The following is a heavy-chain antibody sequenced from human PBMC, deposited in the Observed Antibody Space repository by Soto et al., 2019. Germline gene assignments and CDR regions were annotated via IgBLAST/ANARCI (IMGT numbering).Heavy chain of an antibody. CDR2: IYTGGSA. Sequence: GGSLRLSCAASGFTVSNYYMTWVCQAPGKGLEWVSFIYTGGSAKYADSVKGRFTISRDNSKSTLYLQMNNLRAEDTAVYYCARIMSGDYSDYFDYWGPGTLVTVSS. V-gene: IGHV3-66*01. D-gene: IGHD3-16*01. CDR3: ARIMSGDYSDYFDY. J-gene: IGHJ4*02. CDR1: GFTVSNYY.